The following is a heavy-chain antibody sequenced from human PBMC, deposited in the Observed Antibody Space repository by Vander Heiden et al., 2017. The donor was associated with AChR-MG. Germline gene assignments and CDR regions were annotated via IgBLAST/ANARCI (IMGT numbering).Heavy chain of an antibody. Sequence: QVQLVASGGGVVQPGRSLRLSCAAPGFTFSSYGMHWVRQAPGKGLEWVAVISYDGSNKYYADSVKGRFTISRDNSKNTLYLQMNSLRAEDTAVYYCAKRPSYYYYYGMDVWGQGTTVTVSS. V-gene: IGHV3-30*18. CDR1: GFTFSSYG. CDR3: AKRPSYYYYYGMDV. CDR2: ISYDGSNK. D-gene: IGHD6-6*01. J-gene: IGHJ6*02.